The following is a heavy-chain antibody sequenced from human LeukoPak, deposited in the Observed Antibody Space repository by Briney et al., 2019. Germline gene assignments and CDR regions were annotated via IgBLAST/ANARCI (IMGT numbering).Heavy chain of an antibody. CDR2: IYYSGST. CDR3: ARDGSPGGRGKVDY. J-gene: IGHJ4*02. D-gene: IGHD1-1*01. CDR1: GGSISSGGYY. Sequence: PSETLSLTCTVSGGSISSGGYYWSWIRQHPGKGLEWIGYIYYSGSTYYKPSLKSRVTISVDTSKNQFSLKLSSVTAADTAAYYCARDGSPGGRGKVDYWGQGTLVTVSS. V-gene: IGHV4-31*03.